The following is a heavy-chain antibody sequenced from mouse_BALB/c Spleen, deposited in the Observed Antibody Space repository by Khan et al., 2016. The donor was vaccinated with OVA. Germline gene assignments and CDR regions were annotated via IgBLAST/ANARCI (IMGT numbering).Heavy chain of an antibody. CDR1: GYSITSDYA. D-gene: IGHD3-2*02. CDR2: ISYSGNT. V-gene: IGHV3-2*02. J-gene: IGHJ2*01. CDR3: ARSQGGDFDY. Sequence: EVQLQESGPGLVKPSQSLSLTCTVTGYSITSDYAWNWIRQFPGNKLEWMGYISYSGNTKYNPSLKSRISFTRDTSKNQFFLQLNFVTIEDTATYYCARSQGGDFDYWGQGTTLTVSS.